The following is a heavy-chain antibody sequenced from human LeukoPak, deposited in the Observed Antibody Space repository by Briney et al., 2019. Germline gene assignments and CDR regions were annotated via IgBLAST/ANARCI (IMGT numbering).Heavy chain of an antibody. J-gene: IGHJ4*02. CDR2: IKQDGSEK. Sequence: PGGSLRLSCAASGFTFSGYWMSWVRQAPGKGLEWVANIKQDGSEKYYVDSVKGRFTISRDNAKNSLYLQMNSLRAEDTAVYYCARGSYGPDYWGQGTLVTVSS. D-gene: IGHD5-18*01. V-gene: IGHV3-7*04. CDR3: ARGSYGPDY. CDR1: GFTFSGYW.